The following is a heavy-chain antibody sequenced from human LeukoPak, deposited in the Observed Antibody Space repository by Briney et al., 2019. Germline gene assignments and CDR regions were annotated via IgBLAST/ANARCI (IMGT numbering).Heavy chain of an antibody. CDR1: GFTFSSYA. D-gene: IGHD4-11*01. Sequence: PGGSLRLSCVASGFTFSSYAMSWVRQVPGKGLEWVSTITTSGGSTYYADSLKGRFTISRDNSKNTLYLQMNSLRAEDTALYYCAKGYSNFDYWGQGTLVTVSS. J-gene: IGHJ4*02. CDR2: ITTSGGST. V-gene: IGHV3-23*01. CDR3: AKGYSNFDY.